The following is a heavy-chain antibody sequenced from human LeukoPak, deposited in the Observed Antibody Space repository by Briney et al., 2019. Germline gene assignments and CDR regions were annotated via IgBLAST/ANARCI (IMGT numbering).Heavy chain of an antibody. V-gene: IGHV1-69*04. Sequence: SVKVSCKASGYTFTSYGISWVRQAPGQGLEWMGRIIPILGIANYAQKYQGRVTITADKSTSTAYMELSSLRSEDTAVYYCARGGREAFDIWGQGTMVTVSS. J-gene: IGHJ3*02. CDR2: IIPILGIA. D-gene: IGHD1-26*01. CDR3: ARGGREAFDI. CDR1: GYTFTSYG.